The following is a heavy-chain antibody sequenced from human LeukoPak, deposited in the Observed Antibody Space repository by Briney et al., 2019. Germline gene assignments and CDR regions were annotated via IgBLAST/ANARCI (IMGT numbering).Heavy chain of an antibody. Sequence: GGSLRLSCAASGFTFSSYGMSWVRAAAGKGLEGASTISGSGGSTYYADSVKGRFTISRDNSKNTLYLQMNSLRAEDTAVYYCAKDLNDILTGYYPNDAFDIWGQGTMVTVSS. CDR2: ISGSGGST. CDR1: GFTFSSYG. J-gene: IGHJ3*02. D-gene: IGHD3-9*01. CDR3: AKDLNDILTGYYPNDAFDI. V-gene: IGHV3-23*01.